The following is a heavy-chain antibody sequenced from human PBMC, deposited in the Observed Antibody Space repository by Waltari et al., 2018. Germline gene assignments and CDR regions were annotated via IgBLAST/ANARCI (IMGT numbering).Heavy chain of an antibody. CDR3: AREGDSSGYSDAFDI. Sequence: QVQLVESGGGVVQPGRSLRLSCAASGFTFSSYAMHWVRQAPGKGLEWVAVISYDGSKKYYADSVKGRFTISRDNSKNTLYLQMNSLRAEDTAVYYCAREGDSSGYSDAFDIWGQGTMVTVSS. CDR2: ISYDGSKK. D-gene: IGHD3-22*01. V-gene: IGHV3-30-3*01. CDR1: GFTFSSYA. J-gene: IGHJ3*02.